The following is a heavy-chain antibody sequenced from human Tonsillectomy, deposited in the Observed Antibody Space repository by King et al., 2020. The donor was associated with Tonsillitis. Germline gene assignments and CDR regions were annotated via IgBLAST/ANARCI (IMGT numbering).Heavy chain of an antibody. V-gene: IGHV1-69*06. D-gene: IGHD3-10*01. CDR1: EATFNNYG. J-gene: IGHJ5*02. CDR3: ARELNYWFDP. Sequence: QLVQSGAGVKKPGSSVKVSCKASEATFNNYGISWVRQAPGEGLEWMGGINPLYGTATYAQKVQGRVTITADRSTSTAYMELSSLRSEDTAVYYCARELNYWFDPWGQGTLVTVSS. CDR2: INPLYGTA.